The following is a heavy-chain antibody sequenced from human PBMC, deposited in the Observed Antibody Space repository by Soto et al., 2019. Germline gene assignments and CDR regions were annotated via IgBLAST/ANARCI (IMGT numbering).Heavy chain of an antibody. Sequence: QVQLVESGGGVVQPGRSLRLSCAASGFTFSSYGMHWVRQAPGKGLEWVAVISYDGSNKYYADSVKGRFTISRDNSKSPLYLQMNSLRAEDTAVYYCAKETYSGPLDYWGQGTLVTVSS. V-gene: IGHV3-30*18. CDR1: GFTFSSYG. CDR3: AKETYSGPLDY. D-gene: IGHD2-15*01. J-gene: IGHJ4*02. CDR2: ISYDGSNK.